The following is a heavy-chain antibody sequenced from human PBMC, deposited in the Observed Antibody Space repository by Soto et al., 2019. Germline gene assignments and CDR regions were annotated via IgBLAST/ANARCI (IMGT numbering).Heavy chain of an antibody. CDR3: SHLVVAGITYSFDY. D-gene: IGHD2-15*01. CDR2: IYWDDDK. Sequence: QITLKESGPTLVKPTQTLTLTCTFSGFSLSTSAVGVGWIRQPPGKALEWLAFIYWDDDKRYSPSLKSSLTITKDTATNQVVLAMTTMYPVDTATYYCSHLVVAGITYSFDYWCQGTLVTVSS. CDR1: GFSLSTSAVG. V-gene: IGHV2-5*02. J-gene: IGHJ4*02.